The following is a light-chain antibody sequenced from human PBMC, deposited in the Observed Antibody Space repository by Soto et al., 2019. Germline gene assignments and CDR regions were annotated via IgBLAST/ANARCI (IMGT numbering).Light chain of an antibody. J-gene: IGLJ2*01. V-gene: IGLV1-40*01. CDR1: SSNIGAGYD. CDR2: SNT. Sequence: QPVLTQPPSVSGAPGQRVTISCTGSSSNIGAGYDVHWYQQIPGTAPKLLIFSNTNRPSGVPDRFSGSKSGSSASLAITGLQVDDEADYYCQSYDSSLRASVFGGGTQLTVL. CDR3: QSYDSSLRASV.